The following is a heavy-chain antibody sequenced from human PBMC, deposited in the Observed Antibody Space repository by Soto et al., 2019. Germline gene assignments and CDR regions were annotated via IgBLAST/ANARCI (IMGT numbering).Heavy chain of an antibody. CDR3: ARGAEWELQFYYGMDV. CDR1: GGTFSSYA. CDR2: IIPIFGTA. J-gene: IGHJ6*02. D-gene: IGHD1-26*01. V-gene: IGHV1-69*13. Sequence: GASVKVSCKASGGTFSSYAISWVRQAPGQGLEWMGGIIPIFGTANYAQKFQGRVTITADESTSTAYMELSSLRSEDTAVYYCARGAEWELQFYYGMDVWGQGTTVTVS.